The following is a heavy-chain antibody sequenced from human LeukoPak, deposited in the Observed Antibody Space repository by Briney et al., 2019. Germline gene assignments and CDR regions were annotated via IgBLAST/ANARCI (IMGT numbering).Heavy chain of an antibody. Sequence: SETLSLTCTVSGGSMSSYYWSWIRQPPGKGLEWIGYISYRGSTNYNPSLKSRVSISLDTSKNQFSLKLSSVTAADTAVYYCARVGLDYYDPAGAFDIWGQGTMVTVSS. CDR2: ISYRGST. CDR3: ARVGLDYYDPAGAFDI. V-gene: IGHV4-59*08. D-gene: IGHD3-22*01. CDR1: GGSMSSYY. J-gene: IGHJ3*02.